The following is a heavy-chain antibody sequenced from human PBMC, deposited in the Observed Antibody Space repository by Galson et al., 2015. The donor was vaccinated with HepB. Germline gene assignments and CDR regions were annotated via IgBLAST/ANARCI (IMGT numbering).Heavy chain of an antibody. D-gene: IGHD5-18*01. CDR1: GYTFTSYG. CDR3: AREASYGFID. Sequence: SVKVSCKASGYTFTSYGISWVRQAPGQGPEWMGWINAGNGNTKYSQKFQGRVTITRDTSASIAYMELSSLRSEDTAVYYCAREASYGFIDWGQGTLVTVSS. J-gene: IGHJ4*02. V-gene: IGHV1-18*04. CDR2: INAGNGNT.